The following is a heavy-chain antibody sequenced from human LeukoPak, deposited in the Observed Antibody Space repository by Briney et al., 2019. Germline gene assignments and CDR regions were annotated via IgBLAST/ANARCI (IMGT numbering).Heavy chain of an antibody. D-gene: IGHD2-2*01. Sequence: GASVKVSCKASGGTFSSYAISWVRQAPGQGLEWMGGIIPIFGTANYAQKFQGRVTITADESTSTAYTELSSLRSEDTAVYYCARPLGYCSSTSCFFDYWGQGTLVTVSS. CDR1: GGTFSSYA. CDR2: IIPIFGTA. J-gene: IGHJ4*02. V-gene: IGHV1-69*13. CDR3: ARPLGYCSSTSCFFDY.